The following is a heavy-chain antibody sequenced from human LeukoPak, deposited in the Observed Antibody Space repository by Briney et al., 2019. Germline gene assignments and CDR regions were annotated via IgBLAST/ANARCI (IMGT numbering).Heavy chain of an antibody. CDR1: GYTFTNYY. D-gene: IGHD6-13*01. CDR3: ATSPTIAPAGTGDY. J-gene: IGHJ4*02. Sequence: EASVKVSCKASGYTFTNYYMHWVRQAPGQGLEWMGVIDPSAGSTTYAQKFQGRVTMTTDTSTSTAYMELRSLRSDDTAVYYCATSPTIAPAGTGDYWGQETLVTVSP. CDR2: IDPSAGST. V-gene: IGHV1-46*01.